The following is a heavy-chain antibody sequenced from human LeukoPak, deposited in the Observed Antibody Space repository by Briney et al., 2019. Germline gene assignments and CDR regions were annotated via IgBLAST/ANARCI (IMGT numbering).Heavy chain of an antibody. D-gene: IGHD1-26*01. Sequence: SETLSLTCTVSGYSISSSSYYWGWIRQPPGKGLEWIGSIYYSGSTYFNPSLKSRVTISVDTSKNQFSLKLSSVTAADTAVYYCARPRLGATPFDAFDIWGQGTMVTVSS. CDR2: IYYSGST. CDR3: ARPRLGATPFDAFDI. V-gene: IGHV4-39*07. J-gene: IGHJ3*02. CDR1: GYSISSSSYY.